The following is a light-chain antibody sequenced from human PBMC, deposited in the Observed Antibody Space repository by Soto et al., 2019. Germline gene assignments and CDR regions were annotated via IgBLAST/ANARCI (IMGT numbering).Light chain of an antibody. CDR3: QQYYAPPHT. V-gene: IGKV4-1*01. CDR1: QNILHSSNNKNY. CDR2: WTS. Sequence: DIVMTQSPDSLAVSLGERATINCKSSQNILHSSNNKNYLSWFQQKPGQPPKLLIYWTSIRDSGVPDRFSGSSSGTDFTLTISCLQAEDVAVYFCQQYYAPPHTFGQGTRLEIK. J-gene: IGKJ2*01.